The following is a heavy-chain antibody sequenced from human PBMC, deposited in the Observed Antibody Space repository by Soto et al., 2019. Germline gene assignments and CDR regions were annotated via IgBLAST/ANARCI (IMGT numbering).Heavy chain of an antibody. Sequence: LRLSCAASGFTFSSYAMHWVRQAPGKGLEWVAVISYDGSNKYYADSVKGRFTISRDNSKNTLYLQMNSLRAEDTAVYYCAREGCSGGSCWMGYYGMDVRRQGTTVTVSS. CDR3: AREGCSGGSCWMGYYGMDV. V-gene: IGHV3-30-3*01. CDR2: ISYDGSNK. D-gene: IGHD2-15*01. J-gene: IGHJ6*02. CDR1: GFTFSSYA.